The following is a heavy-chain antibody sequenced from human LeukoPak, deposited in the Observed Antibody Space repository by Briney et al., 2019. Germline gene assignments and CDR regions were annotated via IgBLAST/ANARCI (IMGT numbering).Heavy chain of an antibody. CDR2: INHSGST. CDR3: ARTPCEGYYDSSGYYDGLGCYYGMDV. Sequence: PSETLSLTCTVSGGSISSGGYYWSWIRQPPGKGLEWIGEINHSGSTNYNPSLKSRVTISVDTSKSQFSLKLSSVTAADTAVYYCARTPCEGYYDSSGYYDGLGCYYGMDVWGQGTTVTVSS. V-gene: IGHV4-39*07. CDR1: GGSISSGGYY. D-gene: IGHD3-22*01. J-gene: IGHJ6*02.